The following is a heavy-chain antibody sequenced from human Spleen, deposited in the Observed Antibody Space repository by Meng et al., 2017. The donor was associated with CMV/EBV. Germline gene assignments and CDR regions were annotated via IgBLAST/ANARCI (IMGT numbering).Heavy chain of an antibody. V-gene: IGHV3-30-3*01. D-gene: IGHD5-24*01. CDR2: ISYDGSNI. CDR1: GLTFSSYA. Sequence: GGSLRLSCAASGLTFSSYAMYWVRQAPGKGPEWVAVISYDGSNINYADSVKGRFTISRDNSKNTLFLQMNRLRAEDTAVYYCAREGYLEMVYDYWGQGTLVTVSS. J-gene: IGHJ4*02. CDR3: AREGYLEMVYDY.